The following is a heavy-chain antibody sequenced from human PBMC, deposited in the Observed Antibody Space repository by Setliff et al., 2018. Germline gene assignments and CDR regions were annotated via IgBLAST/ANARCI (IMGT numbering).Heavy chain of an antibody. CDR2: VYYSGST. J-gene: IGHJ4*02. D-gene: IGHD6-13*01. CDR1: GGSISSRSYY. CDR3: ARDPAAGLDY. Sequence: SETLSLTCTVSGGSISSRSYYWGWIRQSPGQGLEWIGSVYYSGSTYYNPSLKSRLTISLDTSKNQFYLKLISVTAADTAEYFCARDPAAGLDYWGQGTLVTVSS. V-gene: IGHV4-39*07.